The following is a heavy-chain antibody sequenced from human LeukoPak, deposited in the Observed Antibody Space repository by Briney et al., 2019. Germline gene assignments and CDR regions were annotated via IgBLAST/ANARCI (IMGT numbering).Heavy chain of an antibody. D-gene: IGHD1-26*01. CDR2: ISGGGGST. J-gene: IGHJ4*02. Sequence: HPGGSLRLSCAASGFTFTSYSMNWVRQAPGKGLEWVSTISGGGGSTYYADSVKGRFTIPRDNSKNTLYLQVNSLRAEDTAVYYCAKGGKWDVTPFDYWGQGTLVTVSS. CDR3: AKGGKWDVTPFDY. V-gene: IGHV3-23*01. CDR1: GFTFTSYS.